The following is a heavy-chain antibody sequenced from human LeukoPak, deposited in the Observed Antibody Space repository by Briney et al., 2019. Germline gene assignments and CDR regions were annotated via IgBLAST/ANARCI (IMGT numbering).Heavy chain of an antibody. J-gene: IGHJ5*02. Sequence: ASVKVSCKASGYTFTRYYMHWVRQAPGQGLEWMGWINPNSGGTNYAQKLQGRVTMTSDTSIRPAYMELSRLRSYDTAVYYCARDHGRRYCSSTSCYMSGNWFDPWGQGTLVTVSS. CDR3: ARDHGRRYCSSTSCYMSGNWFDP. D-gene: IGHD2-2*02. CDR2: INPNSGGT. CDR1: GYTFTRYY. V-gene: IGHV1-2*02.